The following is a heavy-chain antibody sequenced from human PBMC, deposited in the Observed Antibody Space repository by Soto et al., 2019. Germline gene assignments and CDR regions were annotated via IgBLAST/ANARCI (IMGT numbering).Heavy chain of an antibody. CDR1: GFTFSSYA. Sequence: PGGSLRLSCAASGFTFSSYAMHWVRQAPGKGLEWVAVISYDGSNKYYADSVKGRFTISRDNSKNTLYLQMNSLRAEDTAVYYCASWGSRVIDASFDYRGQGTLVTVSS. J-gene: IGHJ4*02. D-gene: IGHD3-16*01. CDR3: ASWGSRVIDASFDY. CDR2: ISYDGSNK. V-gene: IGHV3-30-3*01.